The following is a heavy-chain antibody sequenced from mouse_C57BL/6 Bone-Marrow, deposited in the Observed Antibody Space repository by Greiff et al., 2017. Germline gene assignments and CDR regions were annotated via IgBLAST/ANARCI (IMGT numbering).Heavy chain of an antibody. CDR1: GYTFTDYE. D-gene: IGHD2-3*01. CDR3: TRLLNGYSYYFDY. J-gene: IGHJ2*01. V-gene: IGHV1-15*01. Sequence: VQLQQSGAELVRPGASVTLSCKASGYTFTDYEMNWVKQTPVHGLEWIGAIDPETGGTAYNQKFKGKAILTADKSSSTAYMELRSLTSEDSAVYYCTRLLNGYSYYFDYWGQGTTLTVSS. CDR2: IDPETGGT.